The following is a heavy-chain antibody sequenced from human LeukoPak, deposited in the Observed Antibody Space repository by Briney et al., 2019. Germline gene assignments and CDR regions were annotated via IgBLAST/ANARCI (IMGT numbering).Heavy chain of an antibody. Sequence: SETLSLTCAVYGGSFSGYYWSWIRRPPGKGLDRIGEINHSGSTNYNPSLKSRVTISVDTSKNQFSLKLSSVTAADTAVYYCARDSGNYYSNAFDIWGQGTMVTVSS. V-gene: IGHV4-34*01. D-gene: IGHD1-26*01. CDR3: ARDSGNYYSNAFDI. J-gene: IGHJ3*02. CDR2: INHSGST. CDR1: GGSFSGYY.